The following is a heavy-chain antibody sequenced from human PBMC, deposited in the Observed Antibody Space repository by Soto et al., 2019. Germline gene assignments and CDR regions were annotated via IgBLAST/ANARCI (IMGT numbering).Heavy chain of an antibody. V-gene: IGHV3-7*01. CDR3: ARRPPRGSYFDY. CDR1: GFTFSSYW. CDR2: IKQEGSEK. J-gene: IGHJ4*02. Sequence: EVQLVESGGGLVQPGGSLRLSCAASGFTFSSYWMSWVRQAPGQGLEWVANIKQEGSEKYYVDPVKGRFTISRDNDKNSLYLQMSSLRAEDTAVYYCARRPPRGSYFDYWGQGTLVTVSS.